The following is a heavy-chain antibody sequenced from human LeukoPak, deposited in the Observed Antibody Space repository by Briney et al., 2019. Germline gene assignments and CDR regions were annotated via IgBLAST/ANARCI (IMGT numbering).Heavy chain of an antibody. CDR1: GFTFSSYA. CDR2: ISGTGGST. Sequence: PGGSLRLSCAASGFTFSSYAMSWVRQAPGKGLVWVSAISGTGGSTYYADSVKGRFTISRDNSKNTLYLQMNSLRAEDTAVYYCAKVGHISLPRVGATMYYFDYWGQGTLVTVSS. D-gene: IGHD1-26*01. J-gene: IGHJ4*02. V-gene: IGHV3-23*01. CDR3: AKVGHISLPRVGATMYYFDY.